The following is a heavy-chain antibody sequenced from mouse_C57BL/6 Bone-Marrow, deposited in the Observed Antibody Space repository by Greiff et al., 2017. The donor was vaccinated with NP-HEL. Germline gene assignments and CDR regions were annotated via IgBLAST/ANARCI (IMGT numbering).Heavy chain of an antibody. CDR2: IDPENGDT. V-gene: IGHV14-4*01. CDR3: TTRHYGPFAY. D-gene: IGHD1-1*01. J-gene: IGHJ3*01. CDR1: GFNIKDDY. Sequence: VQLQQSGAELVRPGASVKLSCTASGFNIKDDYMHWVKQRPEQGLEWIGWIDPENGDTEYASKFQGKATITADTSSNTAYLQLSSLTSEDTAVYYCTTRHYGPFAYWGQGTLVTVSA.